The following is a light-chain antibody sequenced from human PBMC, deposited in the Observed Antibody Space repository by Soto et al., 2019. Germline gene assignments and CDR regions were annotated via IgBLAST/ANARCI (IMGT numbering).Light chain of an antibody. CDR3: QQYYSYSIT. CDR1: QGISSY. CDR2: AAS. J-gene: IGKJ5*01. V-gene: IGKV1-8*01. Sequence: IRLTQSPSSFSASTGDRFTITCRASQGISSYLAWYQQKPGKAPKLLIYAASTLQSGVPSRFSGSGSGTDFTLTISGLQSEDFATYYCQQYYSYSITFGQGTRLEVK.